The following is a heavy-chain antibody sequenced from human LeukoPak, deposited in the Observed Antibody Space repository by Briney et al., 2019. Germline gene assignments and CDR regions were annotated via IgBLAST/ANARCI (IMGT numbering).Heavy chain of an antibody. CDR1: GGSISLSYYY. J-gene: IGHJ4*02. CDR2: IYYTGTT. V-gene: IGHV4-61*01. CDR3: ARGEDFERYYLAY. Sequence: PSETLSLTCSVSGGSISLSYYYWTWIRQIPGKGLEWIGYIYYTGTTNYNPLFESRATISVDTSKNQFSLKLTSVTAADTAVYFCARGEDFERYYLAYWGQGTLVTVSS. D-gene: IGHD3-9*01.